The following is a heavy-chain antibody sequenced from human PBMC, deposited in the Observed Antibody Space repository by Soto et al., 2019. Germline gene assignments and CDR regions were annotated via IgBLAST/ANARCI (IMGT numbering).Heavy chain of an antibody. CDR1: GGTFNSYA. CDR2: IIPIFGTT. J-gene: IGHJ6*02. Sequence: QVQLVQSGAEVKMPGSSVKVSCKASGGTFNSYAIDWVRQAPGQGLEWMGGIIPIFGTTNYPQKLQGRVKLTADESTRTAYMELSTLRSGDTAVYYCARGIVTGSEYNYYYYGMDVWGQGTTVTVSS. V-gene: IGHV1-69*12. CDR3: ARGIVTGSEYNYYYYGMDV. D-gene: IGHD1-1*01.